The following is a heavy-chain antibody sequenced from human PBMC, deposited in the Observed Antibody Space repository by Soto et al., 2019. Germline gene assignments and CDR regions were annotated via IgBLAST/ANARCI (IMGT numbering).Heavy chain of an antibody. D-gene: IGHD4-17*01. V-gene: IGHV4-61*08. J-gene: IGHJ4*02. CDR2: VYPSGST. CDR3: ARHTTVTNIDY. Sequence: PSETLSLTCTVSGGSINSGGHSWSWIRQPPGKGLEWIGYVYPSGSTNYNPSLRSRVTISSDTSNNQFSLKMSSVTAADTAIYYCARHTTVTNIDYWGRGTLVTVSS. CDR1: GGSINSGGHS.